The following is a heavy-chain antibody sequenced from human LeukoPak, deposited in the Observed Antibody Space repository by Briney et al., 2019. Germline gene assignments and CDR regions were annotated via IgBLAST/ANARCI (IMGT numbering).Heavy chain of an antibody. CDR3: ATDVGPHRQGKTEEEDY. CDR1: GYTLTELS. D-gene: IGHD7-27*01. Sequence: ASVKVSFKVSGYTLTELSMQWVRQAPGKGVEGMGGFAPEDVETIYAQKFQGRVTMTEDTSTDTAYMELSSLRSEATAVYYCATDVGPHRQGKTEEEDYWGQGTLVTVSS. V-gene: IGHV1-24*01. CDR2: FAPEDVET. J-gene: IGHJ4*02.